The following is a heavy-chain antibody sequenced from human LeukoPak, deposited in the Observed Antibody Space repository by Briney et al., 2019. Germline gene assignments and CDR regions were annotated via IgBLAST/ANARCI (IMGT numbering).Heavy chain of an antibody. CDR3: ARRSGGHYCSGGSCYSGLVYMDV. CDR1: GGSFSGYY. Sequence: SETLSLTCAVYGGSFSGYYWSWIRQPPGKGLEWIGEINHSGSTNYNPSLKSRVTISVDTSKNQFSLKLSSVTAADTAVYYCARRSGGHYCSGGSCYSGLVYMDVWGKGTTVTISS. J-gene: IGHJ6*03. V-gene: IGHV4-34*01. CDR2: INHSGST. D-gene: IGHD2-15*01.